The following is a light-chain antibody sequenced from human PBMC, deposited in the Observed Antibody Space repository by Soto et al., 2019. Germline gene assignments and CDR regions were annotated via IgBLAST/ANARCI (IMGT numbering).Light chain of an antibody. CDR1: SSDVGYYDY. J-gene: IGLJ1*01. V-gene: IGLV2-8*01. CDR3: SSYADDNIFV. CDR2: EVT. Sequence: QSSLTQPPSASVSPGQSVTISCTGTSSDVGYYDYVSWYQQHPGKAPRLMIYEVTKRPSGVPDRFSGSKSGNTASLTVSGLQAEDEADYYCSSYADDNIFVFGTGTKVTVL.